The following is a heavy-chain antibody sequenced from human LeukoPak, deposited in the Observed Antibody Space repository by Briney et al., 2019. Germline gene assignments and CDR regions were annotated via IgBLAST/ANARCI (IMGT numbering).Heavy chain of an antibody. D-gene: IGHD3-10*01. V-gene: IGHV1-46*01. CDR2: INPSGGST. CDR1: GYILTSNY. J-gene: IGHJ4*02. Sequence: ASVKVSCKASGYILTSNYLHWVRQAPGQGLEWMGLINPSGGSTSYAQKFQGRVTMTRDTSTSTVYMELTSLRYEDTAVYYCARVGSSGSYYKEFDLWGQGTLVTASS. CDR3: ARVGSSGSYYKEFDL.